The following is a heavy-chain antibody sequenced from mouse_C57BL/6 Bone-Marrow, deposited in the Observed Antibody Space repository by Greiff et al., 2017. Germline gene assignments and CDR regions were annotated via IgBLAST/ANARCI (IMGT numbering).Heavy chain of an antibody. CDR2: IYPRSGNT. J-gene: IGHJ1*03. D-gene: IGHD1-1*01. CDR1: GYTFTSYG. CDR3: FYSSIYGWYFDV. Sequence: VKLVESGAELARPGASVKLSCKASGYTFTSYGISWVKQRTGQGLEWIGEIYPRSGNTYYNEKFKGKATLTADKSSSTAYMELRSLTSEDSAVYFSFYSSIYGWYFDVWGTGTTVTVSS. V-gene: IGHV1-81*01.